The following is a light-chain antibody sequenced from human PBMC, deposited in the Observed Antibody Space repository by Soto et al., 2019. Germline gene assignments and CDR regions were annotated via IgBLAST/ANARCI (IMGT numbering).Light chain of an antibody. Sequence: QSVLTQPPSVSGAPGQRVTISCTGSSSNIGAGYDVHWYQQLPGTAPKVPIYGNSNRPSGVPDRFSGSKSGTSASLAITGLQAEDEADYYCQSYDSSLSGVVFGGGTKLTVL. CDR3: QSYDSSLSGVV. J-gene: IGLJ2*01. CDR1: SSNIGAGYD. V-gene: IGLV1-40*01. CDR2: GNS.